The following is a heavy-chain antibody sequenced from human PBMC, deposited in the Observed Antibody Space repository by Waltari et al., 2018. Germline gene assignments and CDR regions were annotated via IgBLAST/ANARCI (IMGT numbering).Heavy chain of an antibody. D-gene: IGHD4-4*01. CDR3: ARDLGYSNYGNNWFDP. J-gene: IGHJ5*02. CDR2: ISSSSSTI. CDR1: GFTFSSYS. V-gene: IGHV3-48*01. Sequence: EVQLVESGGGLVQPGGSLRLSCAASGFTFSSYSMNWVRQAPGKGLEWVSYISSSSSTIYYADSVKGRFTISRDNAKNSLYLQMNSLRAEDTAVYYCARDLGYSNYGNNWFDPWGQGTLVTVSS.